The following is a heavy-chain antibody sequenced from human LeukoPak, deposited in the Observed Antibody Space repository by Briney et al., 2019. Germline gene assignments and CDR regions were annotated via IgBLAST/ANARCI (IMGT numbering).Heavy chain of an antibody. CDR3: ARHLRNHWFDP. CDR1: GGSISSYY. J-gene: IGHJ5*02. V-gene: IGHV4-59*08. Sequence: PSETLSLTCTVSGGSISSYYWSWIRRPPGKGLDWIGYIYYSGNTNYNPSLKSRVTISLDTSKNQFSLRLSSVTAADTAVYYCARHLRNHWFDPWGQATM. CDR2: IYYSGNT.